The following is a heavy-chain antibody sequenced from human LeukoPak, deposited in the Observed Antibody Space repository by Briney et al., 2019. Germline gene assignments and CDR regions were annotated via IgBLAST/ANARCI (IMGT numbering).Heavy chain of an antibody. CDR1: GFTFSSYE. CDR3: AREVASAFDY. Sequence: PGGSLRLSCAASGFTFSSYEMNWVRQAPGKGLEWVSYISSSGSTIYYADSVKGRFTISRDNAKNSLYLQMNSPRAEDTAVYYCAREVASAFDYWGQGTLVTVSS. CDR2: ISSSGSTI. D-gene: IGHD5-12*01. J-gene: IGHJ4*02. V-gene: IGHV3-48*03.